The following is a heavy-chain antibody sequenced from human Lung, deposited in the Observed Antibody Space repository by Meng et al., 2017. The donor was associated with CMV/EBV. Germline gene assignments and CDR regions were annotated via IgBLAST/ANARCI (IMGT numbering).Heavy chain of an antibody. Sequence: GGSLRLXXAASGFTFSSYAMHWVRQAPGKGLEWVANIRFDGTNKYHADSVKGRFTISRDNSKNTLYLQMNSLRAEDTAVYYCAKRGDSSGTYAMDVWGQVNXV. V-gene: IGHV3-30*02. CDR1: GFTFSSYA. J-gene: IGHJ6*01. CDR3: AKRGDSSGTYAMDV. CDR2: IRFDGTNK. D-gene: IGHD3-22*01.